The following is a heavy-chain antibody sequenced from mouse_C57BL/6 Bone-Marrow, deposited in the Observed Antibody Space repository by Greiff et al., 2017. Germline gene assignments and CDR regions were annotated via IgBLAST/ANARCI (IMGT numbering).Heavy chain of an antibody. V-gene: IGHV7-3*01. CDR1: GFTFTDYY. J-gene: IGHJ4*01. CDR2: IRNKANGYTT. Sequence: DVHLVESGGGLVQPGGSLSLSCAASGFTFTDYYMSWVRQPPGKALEWLGFIRNKANGYTTEYSASVKGRFTISRDNSQSILYLQMNALIAEDSATYYCARWASHYYAMDYWGQGTSVTVSS. CDR3: ARWASHYYAMDY.